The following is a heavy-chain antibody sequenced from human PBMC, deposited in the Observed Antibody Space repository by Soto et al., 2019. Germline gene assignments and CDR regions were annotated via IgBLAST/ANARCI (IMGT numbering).Heavy chain of an antibody. CDR2: MNHNSGNT. Sequence: GESLKISCKASGYTFTIYDINWVRQATGQGLEWMGWMNHNSGNTGYAQKFQGRVTMTRNTSISTAYMELSSLRPEDTAVYYCARGRVTTVDYWGQGTLVTVSS. V-gene: IGHV1-8*01. CDR1: GYTFTIYD. CDR3: ARGRVTTVDY. D-gene: IGHD4-4*01. J-gene: IGHJ4*02.